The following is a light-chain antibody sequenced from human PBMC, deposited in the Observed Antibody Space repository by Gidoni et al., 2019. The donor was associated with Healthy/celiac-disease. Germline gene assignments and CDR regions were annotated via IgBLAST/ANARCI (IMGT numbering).Light chain of an antibody. CDR3: NSRDSSGNHLGHVV. J-gene: IGLJ2*01. CDR1: SLRSYY. Sequence: SSELTQDPAVSVALGQTVRITCQGDSLRSYYASWYQQKPGQAPVLVIYGKNNRPSGIPDRFSVSSSGNTASLTITGAQAEDEADYYCNSRDSSGNHLGHVVFGGGTKLTVL. V-gene: IGLV3-19*01. CDR2: GKN.